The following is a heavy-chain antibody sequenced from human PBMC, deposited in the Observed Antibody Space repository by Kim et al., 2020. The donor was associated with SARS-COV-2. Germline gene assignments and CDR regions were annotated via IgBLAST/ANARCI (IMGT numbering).Heavy chain of an antibody. CDR2: IWYDGSNN. J-gene: IGHJ4*02. V-gene: IGHV3-33*06. CDR1: GFIFRNYG. Sequence: GGSLRLSCAASGFIFRNYGMHWVRQAPGKGLEWVAVIWYDGSNNYYADSVKGRFIISRDNSKNTLYLEMNCMRGETTAVYYCAKAPSDGDYDYWGQGTLVTVSS. D-gene: IGHD4-17*01. CDR3: AKAPSDGDYDY.